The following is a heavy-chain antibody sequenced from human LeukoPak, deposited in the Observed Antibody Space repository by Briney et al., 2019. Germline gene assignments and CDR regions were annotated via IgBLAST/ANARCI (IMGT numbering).Heavy chain of an antibody. D-gene: IGHD6-13*01. J-gene: IGHJ4*02. CDR1: GGSFSGYY. CDR2: INHSGST. Sequence: PSETLSLTCAVYGGSFSGYYWSWIRQPPGKGLEWIGEINHSGSTNYNPSLESRVTISVDTSKNQFSLKLSSVTAADTAVYYCARNSWYPYYFDYWGQGTLVTVSS. V-gene: IGHV4-34*01. CDR3: ARNSWYPYYFDY.